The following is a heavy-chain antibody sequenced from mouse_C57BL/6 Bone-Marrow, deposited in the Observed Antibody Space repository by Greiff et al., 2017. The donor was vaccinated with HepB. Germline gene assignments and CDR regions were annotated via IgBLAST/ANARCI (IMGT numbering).Heavy chain of an antibody. J-gene: IGHJ1*03. CDR3: ARHDYGSYFDV. V-gene: IGHV5-6*01. Sequence: EVKVVESGGDLVKPGGSLKLSCAASGFTFSSYGMSWVRQTPDKRLEWVATISSGGSYTYYPDSVKGRFTISRDNAKNTLYLQMSSLKSEDTAMYYCARHDYGSYFDVWGTGTTVTVSS. CDR1: GFTFSSYG. CDR2: ISSGGSYT. D-gene: IGHD1-1*01.